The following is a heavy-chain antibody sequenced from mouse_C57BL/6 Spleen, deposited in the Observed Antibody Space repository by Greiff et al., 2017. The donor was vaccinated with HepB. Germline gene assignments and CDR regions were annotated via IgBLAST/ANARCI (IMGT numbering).Heavy chain of an antibody. V-gene: IGHV5-17*01. CDR3: VSSEGGYYSNYLAWFTY. Sequence: EVHLVESGGGLVKPGGSLKLSCAASGFTFSDYGMHWVRQAPEKGLEWVAYISSGSSTIYYADTVKGRFTISRDNAKNTLFLQMTSLRSEDTAMYYCVSSEGGYYSNYLAWFTYWGQGTLVTVSA. D-gene: IGHD2-5*01. J-gene: IGHJ3*01. CDR2: ISSGSSTI. CDR1: GFTFSDYG.